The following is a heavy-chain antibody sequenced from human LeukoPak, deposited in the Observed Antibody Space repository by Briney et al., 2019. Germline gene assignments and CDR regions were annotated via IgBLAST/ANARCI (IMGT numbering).Heavy chain of an antibody. D-gene: IGHD5-12*01. V-gene: IGHV1-2*02. CDR1: GYTFTSYG. Sequence: ASVKVSCKASGYTFTSYGISWVRQAPGQGLEWTGWINPNSGGTNYAQKFQGRVTMTRDTSISTAYMELSRLRSDDTAVYYCARALYGYSGYDPEGYWGQGTLVTVSS. J-gene: IGHJ4*02. CDR2: INPNSGGT. CDR3: ARALYGYSGYDPEGY.